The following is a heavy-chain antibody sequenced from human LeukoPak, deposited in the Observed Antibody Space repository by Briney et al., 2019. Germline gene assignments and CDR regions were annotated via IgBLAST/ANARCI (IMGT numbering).Heavy chain of an antibody. Sequence: PGGSLRLSCAASGFTFSNYAMTWVRQAPGKGLEWVSVIGGGDTKYADSVKGRFTISRDNAKNTLYLQMNSLRVEDTAVYYCGSPRTFSGRNVLDMWGQGTMVTVSS. CDR1: GFTFSNYA. CDR2: IGGGDT. J-gene: IGHJ3*02. CDR3: GSPRTFSGRNVLDM. D-gene: IGHD3-10*02. V-gene: IGHV3-23*01.